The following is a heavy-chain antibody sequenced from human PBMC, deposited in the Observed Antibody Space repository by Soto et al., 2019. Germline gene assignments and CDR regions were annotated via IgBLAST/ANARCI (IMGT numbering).Heavy chain of an antibody. V-gene: IGHV4-31*11. CDR1: GGSISSGGYY. CDR3: ARSAQWDGFDP. CDR2: ISYSGST. J-gene: IGHJ3*01. Sequence: SETLSLTCAVSGGSISSGGYYWSWIRQHPEKGLEWIGYISYSGSTFYHSSLKSRVTISLDTSKKQFSLTLTSVTAADTAVYYCARSAQWDGFDPWGQGTMVTVSS. D-gene: IGHD2-8*01.